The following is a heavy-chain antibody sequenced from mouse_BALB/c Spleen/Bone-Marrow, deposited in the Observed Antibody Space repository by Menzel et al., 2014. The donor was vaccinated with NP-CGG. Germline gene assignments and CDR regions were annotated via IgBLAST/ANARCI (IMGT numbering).Heavy chain of an antibody. J-gene: IGHJ3*01. D-gene: IGHD1-1*01. CDR3: ARNHFGSNSLGY. CDR2: ISCYNGAT. Sequence: LAKTGASVKISCKASGYSFTGYYMHWVKQSHGKSLEWIGYISCYNGATSYNQKFKGKATLTVDKSSSTAYMQLTSLTSEDSAVYYCARNHFGSNSLGYWGQGTLVTVSA. CDR1: GYSFTGYY. V-gene: IGHV1S34*01.